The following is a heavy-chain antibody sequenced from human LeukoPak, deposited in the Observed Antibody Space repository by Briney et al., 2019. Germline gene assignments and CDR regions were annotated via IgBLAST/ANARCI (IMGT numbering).Heavy chain of an antibody. D-gene: IGHD3-10*01. CDR2: INSDGSST. Sequence: GGSLRLSCAVSGFTFSNYWMHWVRQAPGRGLVWVSRINSDGSSTNYADSVKGRFTISRDNTKNTLYLQMNSLSAEDTAVYFCTRVGRPIYDYWGQGTLVTVSS. CDR3: TRVGRPIYDY. CDR1: GFTFSNYW. J-gene: IGHJ4*02. V-gene: IGHV3-74*01.